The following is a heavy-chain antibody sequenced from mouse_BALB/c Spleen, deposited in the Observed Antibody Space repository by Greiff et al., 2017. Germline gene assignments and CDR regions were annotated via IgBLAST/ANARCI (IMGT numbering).Heavy chain of an antibody. CDR1: GFTFSSYA. CDR2: ISSGGST. J-gene: IGHJ4*01. D-gene: IGHD2-12*01. V-gene: IGHV5-6-5*01. Sequence: EVQLVESGGGLVKPGGSLKLSCAASGFTFSSYAMSWVRQTPEKRLEWVASISSGGSTYYPDSVKGRFTISRDNARNILYLQMSSLRSEDTAMYYCARRQESIRRGNAMDYWGQGTSVTVSS. CDR3: ARRQESIRRGNAMDY.